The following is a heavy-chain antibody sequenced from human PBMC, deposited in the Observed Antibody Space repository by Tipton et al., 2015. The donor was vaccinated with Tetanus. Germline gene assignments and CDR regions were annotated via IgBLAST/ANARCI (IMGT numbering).Heavy chain of an antibody. CDR2: INHSGST. Sequence: GLVKPSETLSLTCAVYGGSFSGYYWSWIRQPPGKGLEWIGEINHSGSTNYNPSLKSRVTISVDTSKNQFSLKLSSVTAADTAVYYCARGKSIAALTFDYWGQGTLVTVSS. J-gene: IGHJ4*02. CDR1: GGSFSGYY. V-gene: IGHV4-34*01. D-gene: IGHD6-6*01. CDR3: ARGKSIAALTFDY.